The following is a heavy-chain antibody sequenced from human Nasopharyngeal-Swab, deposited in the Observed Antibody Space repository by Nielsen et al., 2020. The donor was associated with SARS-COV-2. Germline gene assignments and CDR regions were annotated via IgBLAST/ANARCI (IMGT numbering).Heavy chain of an antibody. D-gene: IGHD3-3*01. CDR1: GGSISSGSYY. CDR2: IYTSGST. Sequence: SETLSLTCTVSGGSISSGSYYWSWIRQPAGKGLEWIGSIYTSGSTNYNPSLKSRVTISVDTSKNQFSLKLSSVTAADTAVYYCARDSIGTIFGVVINYYYYGMDVWGQGTTVTVSS. CDR3: ARDSIGTIFGVVINYYYYGMDV. V-gene: IGHV4-61*02. J-gene: IGHJ6*02.